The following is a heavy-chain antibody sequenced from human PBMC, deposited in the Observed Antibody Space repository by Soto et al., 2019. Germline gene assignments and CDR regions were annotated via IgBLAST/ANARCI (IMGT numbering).Heavy chain of an antibody. J-gene: IGHJ5*02. CDR1: GFTFSSYS. CDR2: ISSSSSYI. D-gene: IGHD3-3*01. CDR3: ASTRTLAYYDFWSGPNWFDP. V-gene: IGHV3-21*01. Sequence: GSLRLSCAASGFTFSSYSMNWVRQAPGKGLEWVSSISSSSSYIYYADSVKGRFTISRDNAKNSLYLQMNSLRAEDTAVYYCASTRTLAYYDFWSGPNWFDPWGQGTLVTVS.